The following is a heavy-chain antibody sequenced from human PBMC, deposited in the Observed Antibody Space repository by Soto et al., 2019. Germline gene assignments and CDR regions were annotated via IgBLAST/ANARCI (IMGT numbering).Heavy chain of an antibody. V-gene: IGHV4-59*01. CDR3: ARVSGNFFDP. J-gene: IGHJ5*02. Sequence: SGTLSLTCTVSGASISSSYWSWIRQPPGRGLEWIGKIYYTGTTNYNPSLKSRVTISVHTSKNQFSLKLTSVTAADTAVYYCARVSGNFFDPRGQGPLVSVSS. CDR1: GASISSSY. CDR2: IYYTGTT.